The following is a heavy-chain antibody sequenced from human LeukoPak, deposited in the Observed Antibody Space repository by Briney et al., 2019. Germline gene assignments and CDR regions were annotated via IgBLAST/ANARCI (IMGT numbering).Heavy chain of an antibody. D-gene: IGHD2/OR15-2a*01. CDR1: GYTFTSYG. CDR3: ARADNNSWLDWFDP. Sequence: GASVKVSCKASGYTFTSYGISWVRQAPGQGLEWMGWISAYNGNTNYAQKFQGRATMTTDTSTSTAYMELRSLRSDDTAVYYCARADNNSWLDWFDPWGQGALVTVSS. V-gene: IGHV1-18*01. CDR2: ISAYNGNT. J-gene: IGHJ5*02.